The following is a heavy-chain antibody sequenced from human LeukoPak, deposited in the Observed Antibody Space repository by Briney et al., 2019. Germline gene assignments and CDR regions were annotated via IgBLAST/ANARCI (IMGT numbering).Heavy chain of an antibody. J-gene: IGHJ5*02. D-gene: IGHD4-17*01. CDR1: GDSISTGDYY. CDR2: IHHRRGT. Sequence: PSETLSLTCTVSGDSISTGDYYWSWIRQSPGKGLEWVGHIHHRRGTFYNPSLQSRLLISVDTSKNHFSLKLNSVTAADTAVYYCARETLTISRWFDPWGQGTLVTVSS. V-gene: IGHV4-30-4*01. CDR3: ARETLTISRWFDP.